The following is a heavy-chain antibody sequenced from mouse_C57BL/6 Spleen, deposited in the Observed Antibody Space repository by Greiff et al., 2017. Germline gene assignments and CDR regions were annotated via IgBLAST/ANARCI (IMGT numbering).Heavy chain of an antibody. V-gene: IGHV1-42*01. J-gene: IGHJ3*01. D-gene: IGHD2-4*01. CDR1: GYSFTGYY. CDR2: INPSTGGT. CDR3: ANYDDWFAY. Sequence: VQLKESGPELVKPGASVKISCKASGYSFTGYYMNWVKQSPEKSLEWIGEINPSTGGTTYNQKFKAKATLTVDKSSSTAYMQLKSLTSEDSAVYYCANYDDWFAYWGQGTLVTVSA.